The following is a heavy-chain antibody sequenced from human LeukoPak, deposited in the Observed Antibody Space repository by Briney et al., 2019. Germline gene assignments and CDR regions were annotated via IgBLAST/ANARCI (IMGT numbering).Heavy chain of an antibody. CDR1: GFTFSSYW. D-gene: IGHD5-18*01. CDR3: ARVSVGYGYGYDY. Sequence: GGSLRLSCAASGFTFSSYWMHWVRQAPGKGLVWVSRINSDGSSTSYADSVKGRFTISRDNAKNTLYLQMNSLRAEDTAVYYCARVSVGYGYGYDYWSQGTLVTVSS. J-gene: IGHJ4*02. V-gene: IGHV3-74*01. CDR2: INSDGSST.